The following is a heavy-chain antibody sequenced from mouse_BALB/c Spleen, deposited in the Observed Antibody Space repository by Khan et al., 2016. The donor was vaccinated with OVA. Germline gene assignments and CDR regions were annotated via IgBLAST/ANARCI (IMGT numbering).Heavy chain of an antibody. CDR2: ISPGSGDT. CDR1: GYTFTDYY. J-gene: IGHJ3*01. Sequence: AQLPPSVAELARPGASVKLSCKASGYTFTDYYINWVKQRTGQGLEWIGEISPGSGDTYYNERFKGKATLTADKSSSTAYMQLSSLTSEASAVYFCARRNYFGYTFAYWGQGTLVTVSA. D-gene: IGHD1-2*01. V-gene: IGHV1-77*01. CDR3: ARRNYFGYTFAY.